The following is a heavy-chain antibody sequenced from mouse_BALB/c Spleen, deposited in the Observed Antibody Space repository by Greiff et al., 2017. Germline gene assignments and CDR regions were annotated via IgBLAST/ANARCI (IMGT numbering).Heavy chain of an antibody. J-gene: IGHJ3*01. Sequence: VQLQQSGAELVKPGASVKLSCTASGFNIKDTYMHWVKQRPEQGLEWIGRIDPANGNTKYDPKFQGKATITADTSSNTAYLQLSSLTSEDTAVYYCASDYYVSIPLLNWGQGTLVTVSA. CDR1: GFNIKDTY. CDR2: IDPANGNT. CDR3: ASDYYVSIPLLN. D-gene: IGHD1-1*01. V-gene: IGHV14-3*02.